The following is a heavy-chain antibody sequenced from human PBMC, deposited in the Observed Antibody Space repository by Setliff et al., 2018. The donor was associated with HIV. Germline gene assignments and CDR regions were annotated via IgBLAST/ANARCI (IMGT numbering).Heavy chain of an antibody. V-gene: IGHV3-30*07. J-gene: IGHJ4*02. D-gene: IGHD2-15*01. Sequence: GGSLRLSCVASGFTFSNFAMNWVRQAPGKGLEWVSVISYDGSRTSYADSVKGRFTISRDNSKDTVFLQMNSLRAEDAAVYFCAKDIHCSGGSCKHFDCWGQGTLVTVSS. CDR2: ISYDGSRT. CDR3: AKDIHCSGGSCKHFDC. CDR1: GFTFSNFA.